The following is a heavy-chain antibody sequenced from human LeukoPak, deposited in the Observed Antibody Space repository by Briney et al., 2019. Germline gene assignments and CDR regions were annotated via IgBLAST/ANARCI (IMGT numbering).Heavy chain of an antibody. CDR2: ISGSGGST. D-gene: IGHD4-17*01. Sequence: GGSLRLSCAASGFTFSSYAMIWVRQAPGKGLEWVSAISGSGGSTYYADSVKGRFTISRDNSKNTLYLQMNSLRAEDTAVYYCAKSYYGDYEVYYYYGMDVWGQGTTVTVSS. CDR1: GFTFSSYA. V-gene: IGHV3-23*01. J-gene: IGHJ6*02. CDR3: AKSYYGDYEVYYYYGMDV.